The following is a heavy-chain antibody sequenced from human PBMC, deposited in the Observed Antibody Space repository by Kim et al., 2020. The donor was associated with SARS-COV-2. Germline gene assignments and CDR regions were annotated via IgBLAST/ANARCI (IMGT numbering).Heavy chain of an antibody. CDR2: IYYSGST. J-gene: IGHJ4*02. D-gene: IGHD3-10*01. CDR3: ARARYYYGSGSYSGGLYYFDY. CDR1: GGSISSYY. V-gene: IGHV4-59*08. Sequence: SETLSLTCTVSGGSISSYYWSWIRQPPGKGLEWIGYIYYSGSTNYNPSLKSRVTISVDTSKNQFSLKLSSVTAADTAVYYCARARYYYGSGSYSGGLYYFDYWGQGTLVTVSS.